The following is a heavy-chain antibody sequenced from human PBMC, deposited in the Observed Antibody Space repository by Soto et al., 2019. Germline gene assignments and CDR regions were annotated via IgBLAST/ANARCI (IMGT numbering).Heavy chain of an antibody. J-gene: IGHJ4*02. D-gene: IGHD1-26*01. Sequence: QVHLQESGPGLVKPSDTLSLTCTVSGASITGYYWSWIRQPPGKGLEWIGYGYYTGTTNYSPSLQSRVAISVVPSKKQFSLSLNSVTATDTAVYYSARGRRWDGGGWGFDYWGQGALVSVSS. CDR2: GYYTGTT. V-gene: IGHV4-59*07. CDR3: ARGRRWDGGGWGFDY. CDR1: GASITGYY.